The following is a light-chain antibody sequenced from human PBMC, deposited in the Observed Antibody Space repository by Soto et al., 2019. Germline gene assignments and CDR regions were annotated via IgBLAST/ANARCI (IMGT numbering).Light chain of an antibody. J-gene: IGKJ5*01. CDR3: RQSLQTLIT. CDR1: QSLLHSNGYNY. CDR2: LGS. V-gene: IGKV2-28*01. Sequence: DIVMTQSPLSLPVIPGEPASISCRSSQSLLHSNGYNYLDWYLQKPGQSPQLLIYLGSNRASGVPDRLSGSGSGTDFTLKISRVEAEDVGVYYCRQSLQTLITFGQGTRMEIK.